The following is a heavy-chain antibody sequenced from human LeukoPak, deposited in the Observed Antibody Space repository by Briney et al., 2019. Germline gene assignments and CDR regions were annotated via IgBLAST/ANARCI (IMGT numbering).Heavy chain of an antibody. CDR2: ISSNGRNT. Sequence: GGSLRLSCAASGFTFSIYALHWVRQAPGKGLEYVSAISSNGRNTYYANSVKGRFTISRDNSKNTLYLQMGSLRAEDTAVYYCAREDYGSGRYPLDYWGQGTLVTVSS. J-gene: IGHJ4*02. CDR1: GFTFSIYA. CDR3: AREDYGSGRYPLDY. D-gene: IGHD3-10*01. V-gene: IGHV3-64*01.